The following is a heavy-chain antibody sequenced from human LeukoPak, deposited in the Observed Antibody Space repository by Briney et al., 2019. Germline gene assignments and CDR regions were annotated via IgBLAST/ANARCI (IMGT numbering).Heavy chain of an antibody. D-gene: IGHD4-23*01. V-gene: IGHV4-59*01. CDR1: GGSISSYY. CDR2: IYYSGST. CDR3: ARVTVAGADAFDI. Sequence: PPETLSLTCTVSGGSISSYYWSWIRQPPGKGLEWIGYIYYSGSTNYNPSLKSRVTISVDTSKNQFSLKLSSVTAADTAVYYCARVTVAGADAFDIWGQGTMVTVYS. J-gene: IGHJ3*02.